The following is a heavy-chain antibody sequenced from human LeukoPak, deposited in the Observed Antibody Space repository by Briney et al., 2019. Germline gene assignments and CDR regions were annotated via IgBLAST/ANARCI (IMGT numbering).Heavy chain of an antibody. CDR2: ISSSSSYI. CDR3: ARDVTYSSSWVSVYYYYYMDV. Sequence: GGSLRLSCAASGFTFSSYSMNWVRQAPGKGLEWVSSISSSSSYIYYADSVKGRFTISRDNAKNSLYLQMNSLRAEDTAVYYCARDVTYSSSWVSVYYYYYMDVWGKGTTVTVSS. D-gene: IGHD6-13*01. J-gene: IGHJ6*03. CDR1: GFTFSSYS. V-gene: IGHV3-21*01.